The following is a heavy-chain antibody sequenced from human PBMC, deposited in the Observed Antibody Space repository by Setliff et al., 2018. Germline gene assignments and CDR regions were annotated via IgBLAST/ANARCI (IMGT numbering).Heavy chain of an antibody. CDR1: NFSLTSGFF. Sequence: SETLSLTCTVSNFSLTSGFFCAWVRQPPGKGLEWIATVYHRGSTDYKPSLKSRATISVDTSKNQSSLKLTSITAADTAVYFCAREGRSSTRGWYMDAWGKGTSVTVSS. CDR2: VYHRGST. CDR3: AREGRSSTRGWYMDA. V-gene: IGHV4-38-2*02. D-gene: IGHD2-2*01. J-gene: IGHJ6*03.